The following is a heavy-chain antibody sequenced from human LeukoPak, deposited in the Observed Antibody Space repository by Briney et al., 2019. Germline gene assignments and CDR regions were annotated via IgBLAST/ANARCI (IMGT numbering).Heavy chain of an antibody. CDR3: AKESPYTSPRNYYFDY. J-gene: IGHJ4*02. CDR2: ISGSGGST. Sequence: GGSLRLSCAASGFTFSSYAMSWVRQAPGKGLEWVSAISGSGGSTYYADSVKGRFTISRDNFKNTLYLQMNSLRAEDTAVYYCAKESPYTSPRNYYFDYWGQGALVTVSS. D-gene: IGHD4-11*01. V-gene: IGHV3-23*01. CDR1: GFTFSSYA.